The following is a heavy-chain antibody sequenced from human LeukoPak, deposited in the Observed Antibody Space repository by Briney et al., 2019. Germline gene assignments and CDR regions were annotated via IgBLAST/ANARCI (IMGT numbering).Heavy chain of an antibody. Sequence: PSGTLSLTCAVSGGSISSSNWWSWVRQPPGKGLEWIGEIYHSGSTNYNPSLKSRVTISVDKSKNQFSLKLSSVTAADTAVYYCARGPLLAGYLNWFDPWGQGTLVTVSS. CDR3: ARGPLLAGYLNWFDP. CDR1: GGSISSSNW. CDR2: IYHSGST. D-gene: IGHD3-9*01. J-gene: IGHJ5*02. V-gene: IGHV4-4*02.